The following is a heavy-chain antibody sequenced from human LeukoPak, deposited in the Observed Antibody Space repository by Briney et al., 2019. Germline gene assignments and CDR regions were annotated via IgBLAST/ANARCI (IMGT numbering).Heavy chain of an antibody. Sequence: PSETLSLTCTVSGDSISSSSYYWGWIRQPPGKGLEWIGSIPYSGSTYYNPSLKSRVTISVDTSKNQFSLKLSSVTAADTAVYYCARGVRDSNYYYYYMDVWGKGTTVTVSS. CDR2: IPYSGST. V-gene: IGHV4-39*07. CDR3: ARGVRDSNYYYYYMDV. D-gene: IGHD4-11*01. J-gene: IGHJ6*03. CDR1: GDSISSSSYY.